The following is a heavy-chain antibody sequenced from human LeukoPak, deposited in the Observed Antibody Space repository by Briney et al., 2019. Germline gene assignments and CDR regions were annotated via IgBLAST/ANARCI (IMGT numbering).Heavy chain of an antibody. CDR2: INHSGST. CDR3: ARRLGYSSSWYPRPFDY. Sequence: PSETLSLTCAVYGGSFSGYYWSWIRQPPGKGLEWIGEINHSGSTNYNPSLKSRVTISVDTSKNQFSLKLSSVTAADTAVYYCARRLGYSSSWYPRPFDYWGQGTLVTVSS. V-gene: IGHV4-34*01. CDR1: GGSFSGYY. J-gene: IGHJ4*02. D-gene: IGHD6-13*01.